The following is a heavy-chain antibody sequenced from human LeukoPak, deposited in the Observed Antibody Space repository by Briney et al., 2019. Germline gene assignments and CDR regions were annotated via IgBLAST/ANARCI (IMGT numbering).Heavy chain of an antibody. J-gene: IGHJ5*02. CDR3: ARGKGYCSSTSCSYNWFDP. Sequence: SETLSLTCTVSGVSISSGGYYWSWLRQPPGKGLEWFGYIYHSGSTYYNPSLKSRVTISVDTSKNQYSLKLSSVTAADTAVYYCARGKGYCSSTSCSYNWFDPWGQGNLVTVSS. CDR1: GVSISSGGYY. CDR2: IYHSGST. D-gene: IGHD2-2*01. V-gene: IGHV4-30-2*01.